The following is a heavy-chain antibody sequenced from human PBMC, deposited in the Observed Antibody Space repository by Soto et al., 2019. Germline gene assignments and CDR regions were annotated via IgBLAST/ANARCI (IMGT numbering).Heavy chain of an antibody. CDR3: ASLSLRYSYGTGY. CDR1: GFTFSSYW. D-gene: IGHD5-18*01. CDR2: INSDGSST. V-gene: IGHV3-74*01. J-gene: IGHJ4*02. Sequence: EVQLVESGGGLVQPGGSLRLSCAASGFTFSSYWMHWVRQAPGKGLVWVSRINSDGSSTSYADSVKGRFTISRDNAKNTLYLQMNSLRADDTAVYYCASLSLRYSYGTGYWGQGTLVTVSS.